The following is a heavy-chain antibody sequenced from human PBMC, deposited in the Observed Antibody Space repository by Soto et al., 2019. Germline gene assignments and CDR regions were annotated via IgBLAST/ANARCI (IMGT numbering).Heavy chain of an antibody. Sequence: VQLVESGGGLVKPGGSLRLSCAVSGFTFPDYMSWIRQAPGKGLESFSYISGAGGDTNYADSVKGRFTISRDNAKNSLYLQMNSRRVEDTAVYYCATGPRRLSDWGQGTLVIVSS. CDR1: GFTFPDY. D-gene: IGHD3-3*01. V-gene: IGHV3-11*05. J-gene: IGHJ4*02. CDR2: ISGAGGDT. CDR3: ATGPRRLSD.